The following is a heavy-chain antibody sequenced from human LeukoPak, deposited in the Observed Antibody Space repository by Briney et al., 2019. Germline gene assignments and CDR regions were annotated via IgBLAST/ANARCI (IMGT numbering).Heavy chain of an antibody. CDR3: ASRVVVAANIYYFDY. V-gene: IGHV4-4*07. CDR1: GGSISSNY. CDR2: IYTRGST. J-gene: IGHJ4*02. D-gene: IGHD2-15*01. Sequence: SETLSLTCTVSGGSISSNYWSWIRQPAGKGLEWIGRIYTRGSTNYNPSLKSRVTMSVDTSKNQFSLKLSSVTAADTAVYYCASRVVVAANIYYFDYWGQGTLVTVSS.